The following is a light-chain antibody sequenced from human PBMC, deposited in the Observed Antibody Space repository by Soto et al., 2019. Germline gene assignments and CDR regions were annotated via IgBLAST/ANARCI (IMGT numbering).Light chain of an antibody. CDR1: SSDVGGYNY. Sequence: QSVLAQPASVSGSPGQSITISCTGTSSDVGGYNYVSWYQQHPGKAPKLIIYEVSDRPSGVSNRFSGSKSGNTASLTISRLQTEDEDDYYCSSYTASSTLEVFGTGTKVTVL. V-gene: IGLV2-14*01. J-gene: IGLJ1*01. CDR3: SSYTASSTLEV. CDR2: EVS.